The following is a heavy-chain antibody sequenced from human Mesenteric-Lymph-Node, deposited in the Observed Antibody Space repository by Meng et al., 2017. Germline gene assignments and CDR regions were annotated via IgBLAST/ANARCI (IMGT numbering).Heavy chain of an antibody. D-gene: IGHD1-26*01. Sequence: GESLKISCAASGFTFSSYEMNWVRQAPGKGLEWVSYISSSGSTIYYADFVKGQFTISRDNAKNSLYLQMNSLRAEDTAVYYCARGGGSYYVNAFDIWGQGTMVTVSS. CDR3: ARGGGSYYVNAFDI. J-gene: IGHJ3*02. CDR1: GFTFSSYE. CDR2: ISSSGSTI. V-gene: IGHV3-48*03.